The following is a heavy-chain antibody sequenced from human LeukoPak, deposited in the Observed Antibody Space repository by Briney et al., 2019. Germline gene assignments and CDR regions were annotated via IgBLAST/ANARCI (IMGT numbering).Heavy chain of an antibody. CDR2: ISSSSSYI. D-gene: IGHD4-11*01. V-gene: IGHV3-21*01. J-gene: IGHJ6*03. Sequence: PGGTLRLSCAASGFTLSSYSMNWVRQAPGKGLEWVSSISSSSSYIYYADSVKGRFTISRDNAKNSLHLQMNSLRAEDTAVYYCARDMRDYIDYYYSSMDVWGKGTTVTVSS. CDR1: GFTLSSYS. CDR3: ARDMRDYIDYYYSSMDV.